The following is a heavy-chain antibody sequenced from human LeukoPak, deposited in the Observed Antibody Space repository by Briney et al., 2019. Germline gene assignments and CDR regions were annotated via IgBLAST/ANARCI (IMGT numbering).Heavy chain of an antibody. CDR3: ARTPEFCSGGSCYSEGYFDY. D-gene: IGHD2-15*01. J-gene: IGHJ4*02. CDR2: ISSNGGST. CDR1: GFTFSTYA. V-gene: IGHV3-64*01. Sequence: GGSLRLSCAASGFTFSTYAMHWVRQAPGMGLEYVSAISSNGGSTYYANSVKGRFTISRDNSKKTLYLQMGSLRTEDMAVYYCARTPEFCSGGSCYSEGYFDYWGQGTLVTVSS.